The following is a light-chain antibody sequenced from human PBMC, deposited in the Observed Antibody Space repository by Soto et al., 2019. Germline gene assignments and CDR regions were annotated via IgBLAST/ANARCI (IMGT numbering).Light chain of an antibody. CDR1: QSVSSSK. V-gene: IGKV3-20*01. CDR2: GTS. J-gene: IGKJ1*01. CDR3: QQYDTTPT. Sequence: ENVLTQSPVTLSLSPGERATLSCRASQSVSSSKLAWYQQKPGQAPRLLISGTSSRATGIPDRFSGSGSGTDFTHTITRLEPEDFAVYSCQQYDTTPTFGQGTKV.